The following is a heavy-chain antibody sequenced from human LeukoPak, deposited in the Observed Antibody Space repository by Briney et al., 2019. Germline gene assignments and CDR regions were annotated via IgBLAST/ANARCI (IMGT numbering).Heavy chain of an antibody. J-gene: IGHJ4*02. Sequence: GASVKVSCKASGYTFTSYGISWVRQAPGQGLEWMGWISAYNGNTNYAQKLQGRVTMTTDTSTSTAYMELRSLRSDDTALYYCARAPGFDRIYYDSSGYYDDYWGQGTLVTVSS. CDR2: ISAYNGNT. CDR3: ARAPGFDRIYYDSSGYYDDY. D-gene: IGHD3-22*01. CDR1: GYTFTSYG. V-gene: IGHV1-18*01.